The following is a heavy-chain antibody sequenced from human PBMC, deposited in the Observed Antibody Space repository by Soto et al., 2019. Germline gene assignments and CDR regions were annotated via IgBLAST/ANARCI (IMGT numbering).Heavy chain of an antibody. V-gene: IGHV4-30-4*01. CDR3: ARDRGPVAGYYYYYYGMDV. CDR1: GGSISSGDYY. CDR2: IYYSGST. D-gene: IGHD6-19*01. Sequence: SETLSLTCTVSGGSISSGDYYWSWIRQPPGKGLEWIGYIYYSGSTYYNPSLKSRVTISVDASKNQFSLKLSSVTAADTAVYYCARDRGPVAGYYYYYYGMDVWGQGTTVTVSS. J-gene: IGHJ6*02.